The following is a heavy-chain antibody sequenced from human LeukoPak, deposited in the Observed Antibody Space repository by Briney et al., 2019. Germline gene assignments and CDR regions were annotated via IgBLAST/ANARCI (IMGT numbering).Heavy chain of an antibody. CDR3: ARLGGSSSFSSPTEYYFDY. D-gene: IGHD6-6*01. CDR1: GYTFTGYY. J-gene: IGHJ4*02. CDR2: INPNSGGT. Sequence: GASVKVSCKASGYTFTGYYMHWVRQAPGQGLEWMGWINPNSGGTNYAQKFQGRVTMTRDTSISTAYMELRSLRSDDTAVYYCARLGGSSSFSSPTEYYFDYWGQGTLVTVSS. V-gene: IGHV1-2*02.